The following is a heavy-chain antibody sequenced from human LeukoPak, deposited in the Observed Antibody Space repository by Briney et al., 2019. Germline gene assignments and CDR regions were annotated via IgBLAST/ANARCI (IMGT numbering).Heavy chain of an antibody. CDR3: ARRGYCSSTSCYPSKSDY. CDR2: ISAYNGNT. V-gene: IGHV1-18*01. Sequence: ASVKVSCKASGYTFTSYGISWVRQPPGQGLEWMGWISAYNGNTNYAQKLQGRVTMTTDTSTSTAYMELRSLRSDDTAVYYCARRGYCSSTSCYPSKSDYWGQGTLVTVSS. D-gene: IGHD2-2*01. CDR1: GYTFTSYG. J-gene: IGHJ4*02.